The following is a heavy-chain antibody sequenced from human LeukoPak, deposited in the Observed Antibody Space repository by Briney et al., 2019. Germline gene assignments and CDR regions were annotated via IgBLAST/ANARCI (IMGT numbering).Heavy chain of an antibody. D-gene: IGHD6-19*01. CDR1: GASISSGSYY. J-gene: IGHJ4*02. Sequence: SETLSLTCTVSGASISSGSYYWNWIRQPAGKGLEWIGRMYTSGSTNFNPSLRSRVTISVDTSKNQLSLKLSSVTAADTAVYYCAKDGAPYSTGWYYWGQGTLVTVSS. CDR2: MYTSGST. CDR3: AKDGAPYSTGWYY. V-gene: IGHV4-61*02.